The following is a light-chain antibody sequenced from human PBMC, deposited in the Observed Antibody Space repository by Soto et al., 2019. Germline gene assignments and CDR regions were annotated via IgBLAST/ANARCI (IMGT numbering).Light chain of an antibody. V-gene: IGKV3-20*01. CDR3: QQYGSSPTWT. Sequence: EIVLTQSRGTLSLSPGERATISCRASQSVSSSYLAWYQQKPGQAPRLLIYGASSRATGIPDRFSGGGSGTDFTLTISRLEPEDFAVYYCQQYGSSPTWTFGQGTKVDIK. CDR2: GAS. CDR1: QSVSSSY. J-gene: IGKJ1*01.